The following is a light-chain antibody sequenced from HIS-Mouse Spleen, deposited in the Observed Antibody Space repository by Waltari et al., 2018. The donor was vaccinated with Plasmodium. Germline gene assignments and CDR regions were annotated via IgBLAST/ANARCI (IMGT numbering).Light chain of an antibody. J-gene: IGLJ3*02. CDR3: YSTDSSGNHRV. V-gene: IGLV3-10*01. CDR2: EDS. Sequence: SYELPQPPSVSVSPGQTARITCSGDALHKNYAYWYQQKSGQAPVLVIDEDSKRPSGIPERFSGSSSGTMATLTISGAQVEDEADYYCYSTDSSGNHRVFGGGTKLTVL. CDR1: ALHKNY.